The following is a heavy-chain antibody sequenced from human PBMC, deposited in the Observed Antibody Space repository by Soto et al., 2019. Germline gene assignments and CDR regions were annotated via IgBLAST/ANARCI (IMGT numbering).Heavy chain of an antibody. Sequence: QVQLVQSGAEVKKPGASVKVSCKASGYTFTSYDINWVGQAAGQGLEWMGWMNPNSGNTGYAQKFQGRVTMTRNTSINTSYKKLSSLRSDDTAVYYCAKTLYGDNLDYWGQGTLVTVSS. CDR2: MNPNSGNT. CDR1: GYTFTSYD. J-gene: IGHJ4*02. D-gene: IGHD4-17*01. CDR3: AKTLYGDNLDY. V-gene: IGHV1-8*01.